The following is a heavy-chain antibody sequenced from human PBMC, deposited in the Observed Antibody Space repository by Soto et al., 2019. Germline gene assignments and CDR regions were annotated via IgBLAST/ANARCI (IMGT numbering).Heavy chain of an antibody. CDR1: GFTFSSYA. Sequence: PGGSLRLSCAASGFTFSSYAMSWVRQAPGKGLEWVSGVSGSGGSTYYADSVKGRFTISRDNPKNTLYLQMNSLRAEDTAVYYCARGGYCSTISCYANFFYMDVWGKGTSVTVSS. CDR2: VSGSGGST. V-gene: IGHV3-23*01. J-gene: IGHJ6*03. D-gene: IGHD2-2*01. CDR3: ARGGYCSTISCYANFFYMDV.